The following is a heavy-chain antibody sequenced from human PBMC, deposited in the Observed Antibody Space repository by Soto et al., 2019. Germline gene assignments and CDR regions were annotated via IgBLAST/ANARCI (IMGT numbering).Heavy chain of an antibody. Sequence: SETLSLTCTVSGCSISSSSYYWGWIRKPPGKGLEWIGSIYYSGSTYYNPSLKSRVTISVDTSKNQFSLKLSSVTAADTAVYYFATQEVGGSYVYTFDPWGQGTLVTVSS. V-gene: IGHV4-39*01. CDR2: IYYSGST. J-gene: IGHJ5*02. D-gene: IGHD1-26*01. CDR3: ATQEVGGSYVYTFDP. CDR1: GCSISSSSYY.